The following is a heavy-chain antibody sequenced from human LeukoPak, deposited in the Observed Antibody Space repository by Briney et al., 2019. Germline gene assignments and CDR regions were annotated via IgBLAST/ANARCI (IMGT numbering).Heavy chain of an antibody. V-gene: IGHV4-34*01. Sequence: SETLSLTCAVYGGSFSGYYWSWIRQPPGKGLEWIGEINHSGSTNYNPSLKSRVTISVDTSKNQFSLKLSSVTAADTAVYYCARRRGSGYYGSGIDYWGQGTLVTVSS. D-gene: IGHD3-10*01. CDR1: GGSFSGYY. J-gene: IGHJ4*02. CDR3: ARRRGSGYYGSGIDY. CDR2: INHSGST.